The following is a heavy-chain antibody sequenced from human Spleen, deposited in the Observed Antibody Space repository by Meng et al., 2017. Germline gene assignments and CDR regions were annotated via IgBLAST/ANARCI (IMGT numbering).Heavy chain of an antibody. CDR1: GGSFSGYY. D-gene: IGHD4-11*01. Sequence: QVQRPQLGAGLVKPSATLSLTCAFYGGSFSGYYWSWIRQPPGKGLEWIGEVNHSGSTNYNPSLESRATISIDTSQNNLSLKLSSVTAADSAVYYCARGPTTMAHDFDYWGQGTLVTVSS. V-gene: IGHV4-34*01. CDR3: ARGPTTMAHDFDY. CDR2: VNHSGST. J-gene: IGHJ4*02.